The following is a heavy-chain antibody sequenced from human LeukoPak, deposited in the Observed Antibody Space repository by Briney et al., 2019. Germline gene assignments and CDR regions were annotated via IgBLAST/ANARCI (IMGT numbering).Heavy chain of an antibody. CDR3: ARSYFYESSGYYYPDY. J-gene: IGHJ4*02. Sequence: GGSLRLSCAASGFTDSNNYMSWVRQAPGKGLEWVSVIYSGGNTYFADSVKGRFSLTIDNSKNTLYLQMNSLRAEDTAVYYCARSYFYESSGYYYPDYWGQGTLVTVSS. CDR2: IYSGGNT. V-gene: IGHV3-66*01. D-gene: IGHD3-22*01. CDR1: GFTDSNNY.